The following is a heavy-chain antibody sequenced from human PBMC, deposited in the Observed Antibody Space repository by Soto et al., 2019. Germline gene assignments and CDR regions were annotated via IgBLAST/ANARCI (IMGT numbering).Heavy chain of an antibody. V-gene: IGHV4-31*03. CDR3: ARARLRAVYSFDI. CDR2: IYYSGST. D-gene: IGHD5-12*01. Sequence: SETLSLTCTVSGGSVSSGAYYWTWIRQRPGKGLEWIGYIYYSGSTYYSPSLKSRLSISLDTSKNQFSLRLSSVTAADTAMYYCARARLRAVYSFDIWGQGTLVTVS. J-gene: IGHJ3*02. CDR1: GGSVSSGAYY.